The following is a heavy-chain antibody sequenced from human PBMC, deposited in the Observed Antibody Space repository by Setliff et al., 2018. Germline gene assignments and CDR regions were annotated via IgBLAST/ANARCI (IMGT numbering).Heavy chain of an antibody. CDR1: GGSISSSSYY. J-gene: IGHJ6*03. Sequence: TSETLSLTCTVSGGSISSSSYYWGWVRQPPGNGLQWIGSIYSRGNTYYNPSLKSRVTISGDTSKNQVSLRLSSVTAADTAVYYCATRKSSGRLYYMDVWGKGTTVTVSS. V-gene: IGHV4-39*07. CDR3: ATRKSSGRLYYMDV. CDR2: IYSRGNT. D-gene: IGHD1-26*01.